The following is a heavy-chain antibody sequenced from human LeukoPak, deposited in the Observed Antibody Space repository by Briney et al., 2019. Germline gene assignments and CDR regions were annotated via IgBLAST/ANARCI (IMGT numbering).Heavy chain of an antibody. CDR3: ARESALVLGAFDI. D-gene: IGHD6-13*01. CDR2: ISSSSSYI. CDR1: GFTFSSYS. V-gene: IGHV3-21*01. J-gene: IGHJ3*02. Sequence: GGSLRLSCAASGFTFSSYSMNWVRQAPGKGLEWVSSISSSSSYIYYADSVKGRFTISRDNAKNSLYLQMNSLRAEDTAVYYCARESALVLGAFDIWGQGTMVTVSS.